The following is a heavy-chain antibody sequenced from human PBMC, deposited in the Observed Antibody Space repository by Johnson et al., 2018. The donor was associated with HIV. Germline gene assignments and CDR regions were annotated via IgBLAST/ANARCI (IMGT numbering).Heavy chain of an antibody. CDR1: GFTFDDYA. D-gene: IGHD6-6*01. Sequence: VQLVESGGGLVQPGRSLRLSCAASGFTFDDYAMHWVRQAPGKGLEWVSGINWNGGSTGYADSVKGRFTISRDNAKNSLYLQMHSLGAEVTALYYCAKGSPGTPAFDIWRQGTMVAVSS. CDR2: INWNGGST. CDR3: AKGSPGTPAFDI. V-gene: IGHV3-20*04. J-gene: IGHJ3*02.